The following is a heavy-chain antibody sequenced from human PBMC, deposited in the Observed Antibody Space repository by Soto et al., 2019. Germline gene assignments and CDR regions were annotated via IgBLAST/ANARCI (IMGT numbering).Heavy chain of an antibody. CDR3: ARDIAAAGTRWFDP. J-gene: IGHJ5*02. D-gene: IGHD6-13*01. Sequence: QVQLQESGPGLVKPSETLSLTCTVSGGSISSYYWSWIRQPAGKGLAWIGRIYTSGSTNYNPSLKSRVTMSVDTSKNQFSLKLSSVTAADTAVYYCARDIAAAGTRWFDPWGQGTLVTVSS. CDR1: GGSISSYY. V-gene: IGHV4-4*07. CDR2: IYTSGST.